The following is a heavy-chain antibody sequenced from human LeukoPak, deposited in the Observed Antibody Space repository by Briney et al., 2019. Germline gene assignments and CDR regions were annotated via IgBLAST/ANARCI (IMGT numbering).Heavy chain of an antibody. Sequence: GRSLRLSCAASGFTFSSYAMHWVRQAPGKGLEWVAVISYDGSNKYYADSVKGRFTISRDNSKNTLYLQMNSLRAEDTAVYYCARDLGGATDYWGQGTLVTVFS. D-gene: IGHD1-26*01. J-gene: IGHJ4*02. V-gene: IGHV3-30-3*01. CDR1: GFTFSSYA. CDR2: ISYDGSNK. CDR3: ARDLGGATDY.